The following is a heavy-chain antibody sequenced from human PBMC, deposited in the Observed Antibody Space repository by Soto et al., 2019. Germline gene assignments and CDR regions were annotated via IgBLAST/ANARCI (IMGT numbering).Heavy chain of an antibody. CDR2: INPNSGGT. D-gene: IGHD1-26*01. J-gene: IGHJ4*02. Sequence: GASVKVSCKASGYTFTGYYMHWVRQAPGQGLEWMGWINPNSGGTKYSQKFQGRVTITRDTSASTAYMELSSLRSEDTAVYYCARDLFPMYNRVGATDYWGQGTLVTVSS. V-gene: IGHV1-2*02. CDR3: ARDLFPMYNRVGATDY. CDR1: GYTFTGYY.